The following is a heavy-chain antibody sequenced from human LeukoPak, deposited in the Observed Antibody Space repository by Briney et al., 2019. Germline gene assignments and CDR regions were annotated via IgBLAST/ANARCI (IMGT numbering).Heavy chain of an antibody. V-gene: IGHV5-51*01. CDR1: GYSFTNYW. CDR2: IYPGTSDT. CDR3: ARRGYDSRGYHFYFDY. Sequence: GESLKISCKASGYSFTNYWIGWVRQMPGKGLEWMGIIYPGTSDTKYSPSFQGHVPVSADKSISTAYLQWSSLKASDTAMYYCARRGYDSRGYHFYFDYWGQGTLVTVSS. D-gene: IGHD3-22*01. J-gene: IGHJ4*02.